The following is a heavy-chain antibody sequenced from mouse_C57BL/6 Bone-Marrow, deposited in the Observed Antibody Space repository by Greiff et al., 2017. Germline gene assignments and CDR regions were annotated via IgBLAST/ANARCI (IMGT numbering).Heavy chain of an antibody. CDR3: ARDEYYFDY. V-gene: IGHV1-69*01. CDR2: IDPSDSYT. J-gene: IGHJ2*01. CDR1: GYTFTSYW. Sequence: QVQLQQPGAELVMPGASVKLSCKASGYTFTSYWMHWVKQRPGQGLVWIGEIDPSDSYTNYNQKFKGEYTLTVDKSSSTAYMQLSSLTSEDSAVYYCARDEYYFDYWGQGTPLAVSS.